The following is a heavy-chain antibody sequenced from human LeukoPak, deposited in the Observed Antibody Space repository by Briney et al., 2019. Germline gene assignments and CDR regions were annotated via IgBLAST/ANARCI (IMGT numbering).Heavy chain of an antibody. CDR3: ARVGNFYGLMPFDY. CDR2: INPNSGGT. CDR1: GYTFTGYY. D-gene: IGHD3-10*01. Sequence: ASVKVSCKASGYTFTGYYIHWVRQAPGQGLEWMGWINPNSGGTKYAQKFQGRVTMTRDTSISTAYMELSGLRSDDTAVYYCARVGNFYGLMPFDYWGQGTLVTVSS. V-gene: IGHV1-2*02. J-gene: IGHJ4*02.